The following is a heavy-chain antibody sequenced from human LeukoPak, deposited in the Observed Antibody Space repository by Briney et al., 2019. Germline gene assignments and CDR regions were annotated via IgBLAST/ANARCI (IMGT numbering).Heavy chain of an antibody. J-gene: IGHJ3*02. Sequence: SETLSLTCSVSGGSIDYYFWDWIRQPPGKGLEWIGYIYHSGSTYYNPSLKSRVTISVDRSKNQFSLKLSSVTAADTAVYYCARVGDLRDAFDIWGQGTMVTVSS. V-gene: IGHV4-30-2*01. D-gene: IGHD3-3*01. CDR1: GGSIDYYF. CDR3: ARVGDLRDAFDI. CDR2: IYHSGST.